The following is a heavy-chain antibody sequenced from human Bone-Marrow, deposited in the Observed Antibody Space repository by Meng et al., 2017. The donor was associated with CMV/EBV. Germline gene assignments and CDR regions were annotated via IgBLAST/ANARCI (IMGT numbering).Heavy chain of an antibody. CDR1: GFTLSDYY. J-gene: IGHJ4*02. CDR3: ARDGGEDIVVVPAAITSHYFDY. V-gene: IGHV3-11*04. Sequence: GESLKISCAASGFTLSDYYMTWIRQAPGKGLEWISYISSSGTNIYFADSVGGRFTISRDSAKNSLYLQMNSLRAEDTAVYYCARDGGEDIVVVPAAITSHYFDYWGQGTLVTVSS. CDR2: ISSSGTNI. D-gene: IGHD2-2*02.